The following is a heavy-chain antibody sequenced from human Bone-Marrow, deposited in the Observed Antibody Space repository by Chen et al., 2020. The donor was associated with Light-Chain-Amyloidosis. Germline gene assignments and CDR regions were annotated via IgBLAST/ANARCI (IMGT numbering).Heavy chain of an antibody. J-gene: IGHJ4*02. CDR2: INPNSGGT. Sequence: QVQLVQSGAEVKKPGASVKVSCKASGYSFIGYYMYWVRQAPGQGLEWIGWINPNSGGTNYAQKFQGRVTMTRDTSISTAYMVLSRLRSDDTAVYYCARDRSWVGSSGYYFDYWGQGTLVTVSS. V-gene: IGHV1-2*02. CDR1: GYSFIGYY. D-gene: IGHD6-13*01. CDR3: ARDRSWVGSSGYYFDY.